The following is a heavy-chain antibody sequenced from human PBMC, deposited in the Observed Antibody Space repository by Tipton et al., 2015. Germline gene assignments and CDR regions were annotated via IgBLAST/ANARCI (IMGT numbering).Heavy chain of an antibody. Sequence: GLVKPSETLSLTCTVSGGSISSSSYYWAWIRQPPGKGLEWIGYISYSGSTHYNPSLKRRVTISLDTSKNQFSLTLNSVTAADTAVYYCARDLEHGMDVWGQGTTVTVSS. V-gene: IGHV4-39*07. CDR2: ISYSGST. J-gene: IGHJ6*02. CDR1: GGSISSSSYY. D-gene: IGHD5-24*01. CDR3: ARDLEHGMDV.